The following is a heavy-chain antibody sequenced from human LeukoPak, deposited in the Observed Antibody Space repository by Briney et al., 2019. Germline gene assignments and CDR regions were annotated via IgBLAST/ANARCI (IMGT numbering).Heavy chain of an antibody. CDR2: INHSGST. Sequence: PSETLSLTCAVYGGSFSGYYWSWIRQPPGKGLEWIGEINHSGSTNYNPSLKSRVTISVDTSKNQFSLKLSSVTAADTAVYYCARDGGAAAAGELDYWGQGTLVTVSS. V-gene: IGHV4-34*01. CDR1: GGSFSGYY. J-gene: IGHJ4*02. CDR3: ARDGGAAAAGELDY. D-gene: IGHD6-13*01.